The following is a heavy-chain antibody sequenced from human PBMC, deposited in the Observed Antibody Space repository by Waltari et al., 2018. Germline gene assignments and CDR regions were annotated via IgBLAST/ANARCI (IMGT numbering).Heavy chain of an antibody. CDR1: GYTFTGYD. CDR2: IDPKSGDT. J-gene: IGHJ4*02. CDR3: AREEDNYDASTELDY. V-gene: IGHV1-2*07. Sequence: QVQLVQSGAEVGRPGASVTVSCTASGYTFTGYDVHWVRQAPGQGLEWMGWIDPKSGDTNYAYKFEGRVTMTRDTSIRAAYMELSGLKSDDTAVYYCAREEDNYDASTELDYWGQGTLVTVSS. D-gene: IGHD3-22*01.